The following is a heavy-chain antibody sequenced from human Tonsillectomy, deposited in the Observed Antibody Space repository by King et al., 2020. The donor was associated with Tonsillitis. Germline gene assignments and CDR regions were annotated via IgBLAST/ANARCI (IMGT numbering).Heavy chain of an antibody. CDR3: AKDKGADYYDSGRGAFDI. CDR2: LNSSSTNI. CDR1: GFTFSDYD. V-gene: IGHV3-21*01. D-gene: IGHD3-22*01. Sequence: VQLVESGGGLVKPGGSLRLSCATSGFTFSDYDMNWVRQAPGKGLEWVSSLNSSSTNIYFADSVKGRFSISRENAKGSLYSRIHSLRVEDTAVYYCAKDKGADYYDSGRGAFDIWGQGTMVTVSS. J-gene: IGHJ3*02.